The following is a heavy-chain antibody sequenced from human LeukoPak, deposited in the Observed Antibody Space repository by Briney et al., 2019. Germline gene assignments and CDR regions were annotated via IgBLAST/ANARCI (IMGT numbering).Heavy chain of an antibody. V-gene: IGHV3-64*01. Sequence: GGSLRLSCAASGFALSWHSMHWVRQAPGKGLEFVSAISSNGGNTYYANSVKGRFTISRDSYKNTLFLQMGNLRAEDMALYYCARVGMTSGSGCDHWGQGTLVTVSS. D-gene: IGHD6-19*01. J-gene: IGHJ4*02. CDR2: ISSNGGNT. CDR3: ARVGMTSGSGCDH. CDR1: GFALSWHS.